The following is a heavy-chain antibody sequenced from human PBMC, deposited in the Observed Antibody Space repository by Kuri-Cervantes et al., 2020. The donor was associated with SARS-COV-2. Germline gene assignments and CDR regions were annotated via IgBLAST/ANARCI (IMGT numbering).Heavy chain of an antibody. Sequence: SLKISCAASGFTFDDYAMHWVRQAPGKGLEWVSGISWNSGSIGYADSVKGRFTISRDNAKNSLYLQMNSLRAGDTAVYYCASLYSSGWDYFDYWGQGTLVTVSS. J-gene: IGHJ4*02. CDR3: ASLYSSGWDYFDY. D-gene: IGHD6-19*01. V-gene: IGHV3-9*01. CDR1: GFTFDDYA. CDR2: ISWNSGSI.